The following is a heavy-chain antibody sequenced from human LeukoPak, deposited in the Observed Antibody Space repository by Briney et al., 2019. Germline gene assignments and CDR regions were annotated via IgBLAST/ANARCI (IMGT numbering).Heavy chain of an antibody. Sequence: PSETLSLTCAVYGGSFSGYYWSWIRQPPGKGLEWIGEINHSGSTNYNPSLKSRVTISVDTSKNQFSLKLSSVTAADTAVYYCARGTPRWYSSSWYPYWGQGTLVTVSS. CDR2: INHSGST. CDR3: ARGTPRWYSSSWYPY. J-gene: IGHJ4*02. V-gene: IGHV4-34*01. CDR1: GGSFSGYY. D-gene: IGHD6-13*01.